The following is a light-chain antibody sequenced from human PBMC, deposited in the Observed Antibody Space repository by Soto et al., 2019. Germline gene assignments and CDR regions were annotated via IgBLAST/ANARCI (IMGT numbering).Light chain of an antibody. CDR1: QSINNN. CDR2: GAY. CDR3: QQYNSWPPLT. J-gene: IGKJ4*01. V-gene: IGKV3-15*01. Sequence: EIVMTQSPATLSVSPGERATLFCRASQSINNNLAWYQQKPGQAPRLLIYGAYTRATGIPATFSGSGSGTEFTLTISSLQSEDFAVYYCQQYNSWPPLTFGGGTKVDIK.